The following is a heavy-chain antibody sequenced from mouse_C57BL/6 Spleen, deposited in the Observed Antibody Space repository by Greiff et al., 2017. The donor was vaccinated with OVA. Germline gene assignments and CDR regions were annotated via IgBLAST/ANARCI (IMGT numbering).Heavy chain of an antibody. CDR2: IHPNSGST. CDR1: GYTFTSYW. V-gene: IGHV1-64*01. Sequence: QVQLQQPGAELVKPGASVKLSCKASGYTFTSYWMHWVKQRPGQGLEWIGMIHPNSGSTNYNEKFKSKATLTVDKSSSTAYMQLSSLTSKDSAVYYCAKGYSNLYAMDYWGQGTSVTVSS. CDR3: AKGYSNLYAMDY. D-gene: IGHD2-5*01. J-gene: IGHJ4*01.